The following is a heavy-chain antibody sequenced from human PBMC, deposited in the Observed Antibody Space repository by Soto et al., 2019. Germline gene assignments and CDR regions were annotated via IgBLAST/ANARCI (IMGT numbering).Heavy chain of an antibody. D-gene: IGHD2-21*02. V-gene: IGHV4-34*01. CDR2: INHSGST. CDR1: GGSFSGYY. Sequence: PSETLSLTCAVYGGSFSGYYWSWIRQPPGKGLEWIGEINHSGSTNYNPSLKSRVTISVDTSKNQFSLKLSSVTAADTAVYYCARFIYCGGDCYSTGKYFDYWGQGTLVTVSS. J-gene: IGHJ4*02. CDR3: ARFIYCGGDCYSTGKYFDY.